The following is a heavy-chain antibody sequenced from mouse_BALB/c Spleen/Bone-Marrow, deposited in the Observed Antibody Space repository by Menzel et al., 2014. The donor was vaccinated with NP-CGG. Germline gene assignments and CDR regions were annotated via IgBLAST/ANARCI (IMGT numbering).Heavy chain of an antibody. CDR3: ARTGTDWYFDV. Sequence: VQLQQSGAELMKPGASVKISCKATGYTFSSYWIEWVKQRPGHGLEWIGEILPGSGSTNYNEKFKGKATFTADTSSNTAYTQLSSLTSEDSAVYYCARTGTDWYFDVWGAGTTVTVSS. D-gene: IGHD4-1*01. V-gene: IGHV1-9*01. CDR1: GYTFSSYW. CDR2: ILPGSGST. J-gene: IGHJ1*01.